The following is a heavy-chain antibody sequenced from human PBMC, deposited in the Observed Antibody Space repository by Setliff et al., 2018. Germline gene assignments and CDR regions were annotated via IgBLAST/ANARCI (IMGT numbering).Heavy chain of an antibody. CDR3: ARVESMVRGKNILRHFDY. J-gene: IGHJ4*02. CDR1: GYTFNNYG. Sequence: VTVSCKASGYTFNNYGVAWVRQAPGQGLDWMGWVTIYNGNTKYAQNLQGRLTLSTDRSTSTVYMELGSLTTDDTAIYYCARVESMVRGKNILRHFDYWGQGTQVTVS. V-gene: IGHV1-18*01. D-gene: IGHD3-10*01. CDR2: VTIYNGNT.